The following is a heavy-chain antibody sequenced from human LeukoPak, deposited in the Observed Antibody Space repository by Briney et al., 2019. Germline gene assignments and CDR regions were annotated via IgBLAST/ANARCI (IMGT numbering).Heavy chain of an antibody. CDR2: IYYSGST. CDR3: ARESYDILTGYYWRGYYYYMDV. D-gene: IGHD3-9*01. V-gene: IGHV4-39*07. J-gene: IGHJ6*03. CDR1: GGSISSSSYY. Sequence: SETLSLTCTVSGGSISSSSYYWGWIRQPPGKGLEWIGSIYYSGSTYYNPSLKSRVTISVDTSKNQFSLKLSSVTAADTAVYYCARESYDILTGYYWRGYYYYMDVWGKGTTVTVSS.